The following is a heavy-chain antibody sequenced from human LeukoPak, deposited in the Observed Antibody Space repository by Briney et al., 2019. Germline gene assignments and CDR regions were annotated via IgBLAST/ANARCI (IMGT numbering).Heavy chain of an antibody. CDR2: INSNTGAA. J-gene: IGHJ6*04. V-gene: IGHV1-2*02. Sequence: VASVKVSCKASGYTFIEYYMHWVRQAPGQGLEWMGFINSNTGAAGYAQKFQGRVTMSRDTSITTVYMELKSLQSDDTAVYYCLRGRPLDQESEERVTILTDLWGKGTSVTVSS. D-gene: IGHD3-9*01. CDR1: GYTFIEYY. CDR3: LRGRPLDQESEERVTILTDL.